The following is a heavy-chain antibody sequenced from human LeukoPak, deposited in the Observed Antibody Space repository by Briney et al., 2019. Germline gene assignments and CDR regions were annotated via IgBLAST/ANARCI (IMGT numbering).Heavy chain of an antibody. V-gene: IGHV1-2*02. CDR3: ARDEGEWSYFDY. J-gene: IGHJ4*02. CDR2: INPNSGGT. CDR1: GYTFTGYY. Sequence: ASVKVSCKASGYTFTGYYMHWVRQAPGQGLEWMGWINPNSGGTNYAQKFQGRVTMTRDTSISTAYMELSRLRSDDTAVYYCARDEGEWSYFDYWGQGTLVTVSS. D-gene: IGHD2-8*01.